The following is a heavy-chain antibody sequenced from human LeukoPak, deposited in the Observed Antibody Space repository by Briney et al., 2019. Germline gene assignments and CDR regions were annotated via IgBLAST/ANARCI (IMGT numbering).Heavy chain of an antibody. V-gene: IGHV1-69*04. CDR1: GGTFSSYA. J-gene: IGHJ4*02. CDR3: ARGVRGGPYYDFWSGYEDYRFGY. Sequence: ASVKVSCKASGGTFSSYAISWVRQAPGQGLEWMGRIIPIFGIANYAQKFQGRVTITADKSTSTAYMELSSLRSEDTAVYYCARGVRGGPYYDFWSGYEDYRFGYWGQGTLVTVSS. CDR2: IIPIFGIA. D-gene: IGHD3-3*01.